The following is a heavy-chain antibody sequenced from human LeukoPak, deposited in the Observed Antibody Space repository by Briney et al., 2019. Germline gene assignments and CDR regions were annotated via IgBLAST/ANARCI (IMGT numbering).Heavy chain of an antibody. D-gene: IGHD4-17*01. Sequence: PGGSLRLSCAASGFTFSSYAMHWVRQAPGKGLEGGAVISYDGSNKYYADSVKGRFTISRDNSKNTLYLQMNSLRAEDTAVYYCARDRGAYDYGDSRAFDIWGQGTMVTVSS. J-gene: IGHJ3*02. CDR2: ISYDGSNK. CDR1: GFTFSSYA. CDR3: ARDRGAYDYGDSRAFDI. V-gene: IGHV3-30-3*01.